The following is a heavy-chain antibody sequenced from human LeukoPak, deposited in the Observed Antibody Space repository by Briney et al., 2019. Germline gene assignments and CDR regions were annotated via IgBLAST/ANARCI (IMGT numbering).Heavy chain of an antibody. D-gene: IGHD4-17*01. CDR2: INTYGTSS. CDR1: GFTFSSHW. V-gene: IGHV3-74*03. CDR3: ARGSTTVTTRDWFDP. Sequence: GGSLRLSCAASGFTFSSHWMHWVRHVPGKGLVWVARINTYGTSSTYGDSVEGRFTISRDNAKNTLYLELNSLRDDDTAVYYCARGSTTVTTRDWFDPWGQGTQVTVSP. J-gene: IGHJ5*02.